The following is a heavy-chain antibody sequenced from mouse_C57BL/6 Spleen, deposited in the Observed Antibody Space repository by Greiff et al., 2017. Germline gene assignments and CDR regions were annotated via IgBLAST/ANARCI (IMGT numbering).Heavy chain of an antibody. J-gene: IGHJ1*03. D-gene: IGHD1-1*01. V-gene: IGHV5-17*01. CDR1: GFTFSDYG. CDR3: ARPDYYGSSYWDFGG. Sequence: EVKLMESGGGLVKPGGSLKFSCAASGFTFSDYGMHWVRQAPEKGLEWVAYISSGSSTIYYADTVKGRFTISRDNATNTLFLQMTSLRSEDTAMYYCARPDYYGSSYWDFGGWGTGTTVTVSS. CDR2: ISSGSSTI.